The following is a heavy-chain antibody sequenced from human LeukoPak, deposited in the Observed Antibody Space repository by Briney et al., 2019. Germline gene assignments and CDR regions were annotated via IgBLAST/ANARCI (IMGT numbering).Heavy chain of an antibody. D-gene: IGHD6-19*01. Sequence: ASVKVSCKASGGTFSSYAISWVRQAPGQGLEWMGGFIPIFGTANYAQKFQGRVTITADESTSTAYMELSSLRSEDTAVYYCASHRQQWLEDLLDYWGQGTLVTVSS. V-gene: IGHV1-69*13. CDR1: GGTFSSYA. J-gene: IGHJ4*02. CDR2: FIPIFGTA. CDR3: ASHRQQWLEDLLDY.